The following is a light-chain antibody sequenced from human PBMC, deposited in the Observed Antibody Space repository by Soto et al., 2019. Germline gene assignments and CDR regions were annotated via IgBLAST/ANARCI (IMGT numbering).Light chain of an antibody. V-gene: IGKV1-39*01. CDR3: QQSYRAPPLT. CDR1: QSISSY. CDR2: AAS. J-gene: IGKJ4*01. Sequence: DIQMTQSPSSLSASVGDRVTITCRASQSISSYCNWYQQRPGKAPKLLIYAASSLQSAVPSRFSGSGSGTDFTLTISSLQPEAFATYYCQQSYRAPPLTFGGGTKVEIK.